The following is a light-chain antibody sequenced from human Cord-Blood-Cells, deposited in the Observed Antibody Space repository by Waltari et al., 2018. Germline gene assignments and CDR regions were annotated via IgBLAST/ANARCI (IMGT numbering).Light chain of an antibody. CDR1: SSDVGGYNY. Sequence: QSALTQPRSVSGSPGQSVTISCTGTSSDVGGYNYASWYQQHPGKAPKLMTYDVSKRPSGVPDRFSGSKSGNTASLTISGLQAEDEADYYCCSYAGSYTLVFGGGTKLTVL. CDR3: CSYAGSYTLV. V-gene: IGLV2-11*01. CDR2: DVS. J-gene: IGLJ2*01.